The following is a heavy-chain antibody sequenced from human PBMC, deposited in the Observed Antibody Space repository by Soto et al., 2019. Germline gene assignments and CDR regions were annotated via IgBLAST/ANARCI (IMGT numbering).Heavy chain of an antibody. CDR1: RAFINSRGFH. V-gene: IGHV4-31*03. Sequence: TSETLSLTCSVSRAFINSRGFHYSLIRQPPGKGLEWLGYIFHSGSTLYTPSLRGRLTLSADTSRNQLSLHLTSVTAADTAVYYCVRGGIAGHLFDLWGQGFLVTVSS. CDR2: IFHSGST. CDR3: VRGGIAGHLFDL. D-gene: IGHD2-21*01. J-gene: IGHJ5*02.